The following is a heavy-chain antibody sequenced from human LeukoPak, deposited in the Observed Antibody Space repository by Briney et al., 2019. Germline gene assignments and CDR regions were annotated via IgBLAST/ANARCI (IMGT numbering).Heavy chain of an antibody. D-gene: IGHD6-19*01. CDR2: INHSGST. CDR1: GGSFSGYY. Sequence: PSETLSLTCAVYGGSFSGYYWSWIRQPPGKGLEWIGEINHSGSTYYNPSLKSRVTISVDTSKNQFSLKLSSVTAADTAVYYCARGVRYSSGWYGEYYFDYWGQGTLVTVSS. J-gene: IGHJ4*02. CDR3: ARGVRYSSGWYGEYYFDY. V-gene: IGHV4-34*01.